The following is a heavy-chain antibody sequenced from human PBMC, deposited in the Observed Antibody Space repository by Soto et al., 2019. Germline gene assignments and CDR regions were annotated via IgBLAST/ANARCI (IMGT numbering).Heavy chain of an antibody. CDR2: ISGYNDNT. D-gene: IGHD1-1*01. CDR1: CYPFSTYG. V-gene: IGHV1-18*04. J-gene: IGHJ6*01. CDR3: ARENWNYDYYYGMDV. Sequence: SVNVSCKASCYPFSTYGISWVRQAPLQGLEWMGWISGYNDNTNYAQEFEGRVTMTTDTSTGTAYMEVRSLTSDDTAVYYCARENWNYDYYYGMDVWGQGTTVTVPS.